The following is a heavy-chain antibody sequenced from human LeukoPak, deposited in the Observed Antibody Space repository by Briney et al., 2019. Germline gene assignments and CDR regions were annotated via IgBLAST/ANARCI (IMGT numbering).Heavy chain of an antibody. CDR1: GGSISSYY. Sequence: SKTLSLTCTVSGGSISSYYWSWIRQPAGKGLEWIGRIYYSGSTNYNPSLKSRVTISVDTSKNQFSLKLSSVTAADTAVYYCARGKWELLGGYYFDYWGQGTLVTVSS. D-gene: IGHD1-26*01. V-gene: IGHV4-4*07. CDR3: ARGKWELLGGYYFDY. J-gene: IGHJ4*02. CDR2: IYYSGST.